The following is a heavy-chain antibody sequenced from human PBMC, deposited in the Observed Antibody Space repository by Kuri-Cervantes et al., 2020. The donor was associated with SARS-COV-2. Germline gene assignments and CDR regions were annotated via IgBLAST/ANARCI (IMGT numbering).Heavy chain of an antibody. V-gene: IGHV4-4*09. D-gene: IGHD2-2*01. CDR2: IYTSGNT. J-gene: IGHJ5*02. CDR1: GGSFSGYY. CDR3: ARQSIVVVPANWFDP. Sequence: GSLRLSCAVYGGSFSGYYWSWIRQPPGKGLEWIGYIYTSGNTNYNPSLKSRVTISVDTSENQFSLKLSSVTAADTAVYYCARQSIVVVPANWFDPWGQGTLVTVSS.